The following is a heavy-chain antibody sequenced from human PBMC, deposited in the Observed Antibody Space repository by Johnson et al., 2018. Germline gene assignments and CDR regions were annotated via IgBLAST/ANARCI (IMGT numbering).Heavy chain of an antibody. Sequence: VQLVESGGGLVQPGGSLRLSCAASGFTFSRYAMSWVRQAPGKGLEWVSGISGSGGSTYYADSVKGRLTISRDNSKNTLYLQMNSLSAEDTAVYYCAKCYGDYVYYYYGMDVWGQGTTVTVSS. CDR3: AKCYGDYVYYYYGMDV. D-gene: IGHD4-17*01. CDR1: GFTFSRYA. V-gene: IGHV3-23*04. CDR2: ISGSGGST. J-gene: IGHJ6*02.